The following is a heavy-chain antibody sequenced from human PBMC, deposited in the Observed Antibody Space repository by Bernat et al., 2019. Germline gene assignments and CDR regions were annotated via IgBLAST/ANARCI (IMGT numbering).Heavy chain of an antibody. CDR2: IKQDGSEK. CDR3: AREMTTVTLGIFDY. J-gene: IGHJ4*02. V-gene: IGHV3-7*03. Sequence: EVQLVESGGGLVQPGGSLRLSCAASGFTFSSYWMSWVRQAPGKGLEWVANIKQDGSEKYDVDSVKGRFTISRDNAKNSLYLQMNSLRAEDTAVYYCAREMTTVTLGIFDYWGQGTLVTVSS. D-gene: IGHD4-17*01. CDR1: GFTFSSYW.